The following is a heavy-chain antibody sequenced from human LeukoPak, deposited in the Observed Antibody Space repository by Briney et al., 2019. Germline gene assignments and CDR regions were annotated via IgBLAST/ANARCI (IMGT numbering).Heavy chain of an antibody. Sequence: SQTLSLTCSVSGGSISSGDYYWSWIRQPPGKGLEWIGYIYYSGTTYYNPSLEGRVAISVDTSKNQFSLRLSSVTAADTAVYYCARTTVTSSDSFDFWGQGTLVTVSS. J-gene: IGHJ4*02. CDR2: IYYSGTT. CDR1: GGSISSGDYY. CDR3: ARTTVTSSDSFDF. V-gene: IGHV4-30-4*01. D-gene: IGHD4-17*01.